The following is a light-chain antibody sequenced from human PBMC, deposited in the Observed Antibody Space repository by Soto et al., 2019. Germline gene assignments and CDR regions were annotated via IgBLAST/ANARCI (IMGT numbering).Light chain of an antibody. J-gene: IGKJ5*01. CDR2: GAS. Sequence: EIVMTQSPPTLSVSPGERATLSCSASQSVSSSYLAWYQQERGQAPRLLIYGASSRATGIPDRFSGSGSGTDFTLTISRLEPDDSAVYYCQQHGISHITFGQGTRLEIK. CDR3: QQHGISHIT. CDR1: QSVSSSY. V-gene: IGKV3-20*01.